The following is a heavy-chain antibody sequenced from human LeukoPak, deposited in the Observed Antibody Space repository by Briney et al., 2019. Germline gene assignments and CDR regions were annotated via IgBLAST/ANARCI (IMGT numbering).Heavy chain of an antibody. J-gene: IGHJ6*03. V-gene: IGHV1-2*02. D-gene: IGHD1-26*01. Sequence: ASVKVSCKASGYTFTGYYMHWVRQAPGQGLEWMGWINPNSGGTNYAQKLQGRVTMTTDTSTSTAYMELRSLRSDDTAVYYCARLSWELLGSYYYYYYMDVWGKGTTVTVSS. CDR3: ARLSWELLGSYYYYYYMDV. CDR2: INPNSGGT. CDR1: GYTFTGYY.